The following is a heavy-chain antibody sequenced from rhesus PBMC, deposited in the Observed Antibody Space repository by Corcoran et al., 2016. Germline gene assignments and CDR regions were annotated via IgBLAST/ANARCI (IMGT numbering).Heavy chain of an antibody. V-gene: IGHV4-169*01. CDR1: GASISSNF. D-gene: IGHD5-42*01. CDR3: ARGAFQGYDF. CDR2: IYDNGRST. J-gene: IGHJ4*01. Sequence: QLQLQESGPGLVKPSETLSVTCAVSGASISSNFWSWIRQPPGKGLEWIGRIYDNGRSTNFNPSLKSRVTLSLDTSKNQVSLTLTSVTAADTVVYYCARGAFQGYDFWGQGVLVTVSS.